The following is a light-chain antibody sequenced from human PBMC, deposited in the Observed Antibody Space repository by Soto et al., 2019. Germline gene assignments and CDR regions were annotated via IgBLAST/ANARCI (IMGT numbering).Light chain of an antibody. V-gene: IGKV1-5*03. J-gene: IGKJ2*03. Sequence: DIQMTQSPATLSASVGDRVIITCRANQTIFGWLAWYQEKPGTAPKLLIYKASSLQRGVPSRFSGSGSGTEFTLTISSLQPDDFATYYCQQSHRSPYSFGKGTKLEMK. CDR2: KAS. CDR1: QTIFGW. CDR3: QQSHRSPYS.